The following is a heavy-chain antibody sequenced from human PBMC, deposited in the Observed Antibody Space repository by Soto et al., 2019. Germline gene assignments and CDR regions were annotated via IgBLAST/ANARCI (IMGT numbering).Heavy chain of an antibody. Sequence: GGSLRLSCAASGFTFSSYSMNWVRQAPGRGLEWVSSISSSSSYIYYADSVKGRFTISRDNAKNSLYLQMNSLRAEDTAVYYCARDLRRGHGQKDTAMDNRRVPDYWGQGTLVTVSS. CDR1: GFTFSSYS. V-gene: IGHV3-21*01. CDR3: ARDLRRGHGQKDTAMDNRRVPDY. CDR2: ISSSSSYI. D-gene: IGHD5-18*01. J-gene: IGHJ4*02.